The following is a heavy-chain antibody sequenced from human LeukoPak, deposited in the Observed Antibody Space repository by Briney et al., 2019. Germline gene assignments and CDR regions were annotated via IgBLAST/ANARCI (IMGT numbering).Heavy chain of an antibody. CDR3: ARDFQTEAPDY. J-gene: IGHJ4*02. V-gene: IGHV1-2*02. CDR2: INPNSGGT. Sequence: ASVKVSCKASGYTFTGYYMHWVRQAPGQGLERMGWINPNSGGTNYAQKFQGRVTMTRDTSISTAYMELSRLTSDDTAVYYCARDFQTEAPDYWGQGTLVTVSS. CDR1: GYTFTGYY. D-gene: IGHD2/OR15-2a*01.